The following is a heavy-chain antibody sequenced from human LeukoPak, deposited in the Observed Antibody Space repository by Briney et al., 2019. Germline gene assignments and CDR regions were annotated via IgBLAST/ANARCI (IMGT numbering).Heavy chain of an antibody. D-gene: IGHD3-16*02. CDR3: ARGRGDYVWGSYRYNPHYFDY. V-gene: IGHV4-34*01. Sequence: SETLSLTCAVYGGSFSGYYWSWIRQPPGKGLEWIGEINHSGSTNYNPSLTSRVTISVDTSKNQFSLKLSSVTAADTAVYYCARGRGDYVWGSYRYNPHYFDYWGQGTLVTVSS. J-gene: IGHJ4*02. CDR1: GGSFSGYY. CDR2: INHSGST.